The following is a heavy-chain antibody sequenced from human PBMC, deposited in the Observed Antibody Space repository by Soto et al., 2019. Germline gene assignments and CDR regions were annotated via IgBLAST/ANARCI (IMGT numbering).Heavy chain of an antibody. V-gene: IGHV4-31*03. Sequence: SETLSLTCTVSGGSISSGGYYWSWIRQHPGKGLEWIGYIYYSGSTYYNPSLKSRVTISVDTSKNQFSLKLSSVTAADTAVYYCARETMVRGVTSFDYWGQGTLVTVS. D-gene: IGHD3-10*01. J-gene: IGHJ4*02. CDR2: IYYSGST. CDR1: GGSISSGGYY. CDR3: ARETMVRGVTSFDY.